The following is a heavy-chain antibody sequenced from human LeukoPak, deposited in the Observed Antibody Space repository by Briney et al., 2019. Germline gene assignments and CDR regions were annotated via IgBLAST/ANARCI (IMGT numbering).Heavy chain of an antibody. V-gene: IGHV3-48*03. J-gene: IGHJ4*02. CDR3: ARDYDYGVHRSDY. Sequence: PGGSLRLSCAASGFTFSSYEMNWVRQAPGKGLEWVSYISSSGSTIYYADSVKGRFTISRDNAKNSLYLQMNSLRAEDTAVYYCARDYDYGVHRSDYWGQGTLVTVSS. CDR1: GFTFSSYE. CDR2: ISSSGSTI. D-gene: IGHD4-17*01.